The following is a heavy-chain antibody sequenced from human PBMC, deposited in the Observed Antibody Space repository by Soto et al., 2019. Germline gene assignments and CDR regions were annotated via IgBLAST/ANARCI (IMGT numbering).Heavy chain of an antibody. CDR3: ARDMGQWVETFDY. D-gene: IGHD6-19*01. Sequence: GGSLRLSCAASGFTFSSYWMSWVRQAPGKGLEWVANIKQDGSEKYYVDSVKGRFTISRDNAKNSLYLQMNSLRAEDTAVYYCARDMGQWVETFDYWGQGTLVTVSS. J-gene: IGHJ4*01. V-gene: IGHV3-7*03. CDR1: GFTFSSYW. CDR2: IKQDGSEK.